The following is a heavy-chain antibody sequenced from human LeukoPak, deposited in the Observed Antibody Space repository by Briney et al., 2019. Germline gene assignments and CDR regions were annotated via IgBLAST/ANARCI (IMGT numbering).Heavy chain of an antibody. D-gene: IGHD3-22*01. CDR1: GFTFSSYA. CDR2: ISGSGGST. CDR3: AIYRRYCDSSGYWAFDY. Sequence: GGSLRLSCAASGFTFSSYAMSWVRQAPGKGLEWVSAISGSGGSTYYADSVKGRFTISRDNSKNTLYLQMNSLRAEDTAVYYCAIYRRYCDSSGYWAFDYWGQGTLVTVSS. V-gene: IGHV3-23*01. J-gene: IGHJ4*02.